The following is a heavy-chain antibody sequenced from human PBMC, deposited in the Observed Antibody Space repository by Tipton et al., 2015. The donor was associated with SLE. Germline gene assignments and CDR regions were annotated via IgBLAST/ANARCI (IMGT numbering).Heavy chain of an antibody. D-gene: IGHD5-18*01. Sequence: TLSLTCTVSGGSISSRNYFWGWIRQPPGKGLEWIGTIYYSGGTYYNPSLKSRVTISLDTSKNQFSLKLRSVNAADTALYFCATKETAVGQGFDSWGQGTLVTVSS. CDR2: IYYSGGT. V-gene: IGHV4-39*01. J-gene: IGHJ4*02. CDR3: ATKETAVGQGFDS. CDR1: GGSISSRNYF.